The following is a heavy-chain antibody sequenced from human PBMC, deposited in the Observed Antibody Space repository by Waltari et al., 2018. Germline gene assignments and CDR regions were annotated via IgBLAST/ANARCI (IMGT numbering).Heavy chain of an antibody. CDR1: GFTFRSHP. Sequence: EVQLLESGGGLVQPGGSLRLSCEASGFTFRSHPMSWVRQAPGKGLEWVSAIRGSGGSTYYADSVKGRFTISRDNSKNTLYLQMNSLRAEDTAVYYCAKCQRIAAAPGYWGQGTLVTVSS. D-gene: IGHD6-13*01. V-gene: IGHV3-23*01. CDR2: IRGSGGST. J-gene: IGHJ4*02. CDR3: AKCQRIAAAPGY.